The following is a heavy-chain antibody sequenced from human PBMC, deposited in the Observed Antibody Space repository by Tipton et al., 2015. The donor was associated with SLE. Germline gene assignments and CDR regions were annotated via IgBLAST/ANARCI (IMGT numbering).Heavy chain of an antibody. CDR2: IYYSVST. CDR3: ARDGGCSGGSCFDY. CDR1: GGSISSSSYY. D-gene: IGHD2-15*01. V-gene: IGHV4-39*07. J-gene: IGHJ4*02. Sequence: TLSLTCTVSGGSISSSSYYKGWIRQPPGKGLEWIGCIYYSVSTYYNPSLKCRVTISVDTSKNQFSLKLSSVTAADTAVYYCARDGGCSGGSCFDYWGQGTLVTVSS.